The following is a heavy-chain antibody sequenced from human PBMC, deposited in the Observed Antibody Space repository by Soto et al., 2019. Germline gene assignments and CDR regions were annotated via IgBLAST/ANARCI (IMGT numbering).Heavy chain of an antibody. CDR3: ASSYSSSWYGWLDY. J-gene: IGHJ4*02. Sequence: GGSLRLSCAASGFTFSDYYMSWIRRAPGKGLEWVSYISSSGSTIYYADSVKGRFTISRDNAKNSLYLQMNSLRAEDTAVYYCASSYSSSWYGWLDYWGQGTLVTVSS. V-gene: IGHV3-11*01. CDR1: GFTFSDYY. CDR2: ISSSGSTI. D-gene: IGHD6-13*01.